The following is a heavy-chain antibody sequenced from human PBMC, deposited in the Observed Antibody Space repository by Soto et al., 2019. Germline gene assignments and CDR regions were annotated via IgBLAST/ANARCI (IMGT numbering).Heavy chain of an antibody. D-gene: IGHD2-8*02. V-gene: IGHV3-23*01. CDR3: VKDWTGDTCPCMDV. J-gene: IGHJ6*01. CDR1: GCTFNNYA. CDR2: ISGSDGST. Sequence: GGSLRLSCAASGCTFNNYAMTWVRQAPGKGLEWVSTISGSDGSTYYADSVKGRFTISRDNSKNALYLQMSSLRAEDTALYYCVKDWTGDTCPCMDVWGQGTTVPVSS.